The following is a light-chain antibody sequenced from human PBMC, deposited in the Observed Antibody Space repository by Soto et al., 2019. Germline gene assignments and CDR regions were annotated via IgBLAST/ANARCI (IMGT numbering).Light chain of an antibody. Sequence: QSALAQPASVSGSPGQSIAISCTGTSSDVGGYNYVSWYQQHPGKAPKLLISEVSIRPSGVSDRFSGSKSGNTASLTISGLQTEDEADYYCSSFTSAYTFLFGSGTRSPS. J-gene: IGLJ1*01. CDR3: SSFTSAYTFL. V-gene: IGLV2-14*01. CDR2: EVS. CDR1: SSDVGGYNY.